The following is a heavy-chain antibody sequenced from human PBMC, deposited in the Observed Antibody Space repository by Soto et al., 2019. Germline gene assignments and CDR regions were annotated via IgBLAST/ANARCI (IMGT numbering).Heavy chain of an antibody. CDR1: GYTFTSYG. CDR2: ISAYNGNT. J-gene: IGHJ4*02. CDR3: ERAPSNYYGSGPTGF. V-gene: IGHV1-18*01. D-gene: IGHD3-10*01. Sequence: QVQLVQSGAEVKKPGASVKVSCKASGYTFTSYGISWGRQAPGQGLEWMGWISAYNGNTNYGQKLQGRVTMTTDTSTSRAYMELRSLRSDDTAVYYCERAPSNYYGSGPTGFWGQGTLVTVSS.